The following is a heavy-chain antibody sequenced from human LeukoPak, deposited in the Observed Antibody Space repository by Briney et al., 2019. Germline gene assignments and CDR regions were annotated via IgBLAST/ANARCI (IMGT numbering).Heavy chain of an antibody. CDR2: IYHSGST. V-gene: IGHV4-59*08. CDR3: ASFRGYDPSFDY. J-gene: IGHJ4*02. Sequence: SETLSLTCTVSGGSISSYYWSWIRQPPGKGLEWIGSIYHSGSTYYNPSLKSRVTISVDTSKNQFSLKLSSVTAADTAVYYCASFRGYDPSFDYWGQGTLVTVSS. D-gene: IGHD5-12*01. CDR1: GGSISSYY.